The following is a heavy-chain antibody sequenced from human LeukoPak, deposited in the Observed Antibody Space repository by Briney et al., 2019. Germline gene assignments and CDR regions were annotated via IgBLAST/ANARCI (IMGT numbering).Heavy chain of an antibody. D-gene: IGHD2-15*01. J-gene: IGHJ4*02. CDR1: GFTFSNYA. CDR2: ISGSDGST. V-gene: IGHV3-23*01. CDR3: AKDRGFCTGGSCYSDY. Sequence: PGGSLRPSCTASGFTFSNYAMSWVRQAPGKGLEWVSTISGSDGSTYYADSVKGRFTISRDNSKNTLYLQMNSLRVEDTAIYYCAKDRGFCTGGSCYSDYWGQGTLVTVSS.